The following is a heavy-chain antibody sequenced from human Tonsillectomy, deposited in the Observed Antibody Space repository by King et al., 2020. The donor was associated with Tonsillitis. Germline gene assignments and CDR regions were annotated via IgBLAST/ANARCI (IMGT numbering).Heavy chain of an antibody. J-gene: IGHJ4*02. Sequence: QLVQSGGGVVQPGRSLRLSCAASGFTFSSYGMHWVRQAPGKGLEWVAVIAYDGNNKYYADSVKGRFTISRDNYKNTLYLQMNSLRAEDTAVYYCSKEWHIVVVTARPPFDDWGQGTLVTVSS. CDR2: IAYDGNNK. CDR1: GFTFSSYG. V-gene: IGHV3-30*18. CDR3: SKEWHIVVVTARPPFDD. D-gene: IGHD2-21*02.